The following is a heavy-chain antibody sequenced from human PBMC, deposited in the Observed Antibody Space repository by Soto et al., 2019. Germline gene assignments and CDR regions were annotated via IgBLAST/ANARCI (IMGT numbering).Heavy chain of an antibody. J-gene: IGHJ6*02. Sequence: GGSLRLSCAASGFTFSSYDMHGVRQATGKGLEWVSAIGTAGDTYYPGSVKGRFTISRENAKNSLYLQMNSLRAGDTAVYYCARASYSSSWYGGRNDAPRRNYYYYYGMDVRGQGTTVTVSS. CDR3: ARASYSSSWYGGRNDAPRRNYYYYYGMDV. CDR1: GFTFSSYD. D-gene: IGHD6-13*01. V-gene: IGHV3-13*01. CDR2: IGTAGDT.